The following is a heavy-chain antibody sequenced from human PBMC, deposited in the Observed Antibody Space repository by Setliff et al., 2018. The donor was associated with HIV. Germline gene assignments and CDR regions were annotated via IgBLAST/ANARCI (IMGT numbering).Heavy chain of an antibody. D-gene: IGHD3-16*02. CDR1: GGSISSYY. Sequence: SETLSLICTVSGGSISSYYWSWIRQPPGKGLEWIGYIYYSGSTNYNPSLKSRVTISVDTSKNQFSLKLSSVTAADTAVYYCAGAITFGGVIVHWGQGTLVTVSS. J-gene: IGHJ4*02. CDR2: IYYSGST. CDR3: AGAITFGGVIVH. V-gene: IGHV4-59*01.